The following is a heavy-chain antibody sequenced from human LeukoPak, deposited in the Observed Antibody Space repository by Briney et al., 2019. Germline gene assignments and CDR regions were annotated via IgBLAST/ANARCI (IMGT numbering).Heavy chain of an antibody. D-gene: IGHD4-17*01. CDR3: ARAVTNIDY. CDR2: IYHSGST. J-gene: IGHJ4*02. Sequence: SETLSLTCAVSGDSMSSGYYWGWIRQPPGKGLEWIGSIYHSGSTYYNPSLKSRVTISVDTSKNQFSLKLSSVTAADTAVYYCARAVTNIDYWGQGTLVTVSS. V-gene: IGHV4-38-2*01. CDR1: GDSMSSGYY.